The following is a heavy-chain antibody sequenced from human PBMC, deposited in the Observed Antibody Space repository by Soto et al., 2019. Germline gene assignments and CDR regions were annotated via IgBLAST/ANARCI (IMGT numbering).Heavy chain of an antibody. J-gene: IGHJ4*02. CDR3: AKGGMEYQLPDLDD. V-gene: IGHV3-9*01. D-gene: IGHD2-2*01. CDR2: ISWNSGSI. Sequence: PGGSLRLSCAASGFTFDDYAMHWVRQAPGKGLEWVSGISWNSGSIGYADSVKGRFTISRDNAKNSLYLQMNSLRAEDTALYYCAKGGMEYQLPDLDDWGQGTLVTVSS. CDR1: GFTFDDYA.